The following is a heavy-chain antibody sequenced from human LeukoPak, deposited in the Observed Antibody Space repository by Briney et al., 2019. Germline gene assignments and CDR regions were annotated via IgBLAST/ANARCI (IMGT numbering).Heavy chain of an antibody. D-gene: IGHD3-22*01. J-gene: IGHJ4*02. CDR3: ARTENSSGYYHSYYFDY. CDR1: GGSISSYY. CDR2: IYYSGST. V-gene: IGHV4-59*12. Sequence: SETLSLTCTVSGGSISSYYWSWIRQPPGKGLEWIGYIYYSGSTNYNPSLKSRVTISVDTSKNQFSLKLSSVTAADTAVYYCARTENSSGYYHSYYFDYWGQGTLVTVSS.